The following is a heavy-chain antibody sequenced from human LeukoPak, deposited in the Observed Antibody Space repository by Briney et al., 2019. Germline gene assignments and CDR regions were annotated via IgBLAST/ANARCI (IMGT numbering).Heavy chain of an antibody. CDR2: ISSSSSYI. CDR1: GFTFSSYS. CDR3: ARDHRTYYYDSSGLSS. V-gene: IGHV3-21*01. D-gene: IGHD3-22*01. Sequence: KPGGSLRLSCAASGFTFSSYSMNWVRQAPGKGLEWVSSISSSSSYIYYADSVKGRFTISRDNAKNSLYLQMNSLRDEDTAVYYCARDHRTYYYDSSGLSSWGQGTLVTVSS. J-gene: IGHJ5*02.